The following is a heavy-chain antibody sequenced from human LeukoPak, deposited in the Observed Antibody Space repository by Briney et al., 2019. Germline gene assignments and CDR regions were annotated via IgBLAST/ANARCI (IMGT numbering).Heavy chain of an antibody. CDR1: GFTFSAYW. Sequence: GGSLRLSCAASGFTFSAYWMSWIRQAPGKGLEWVANIKQDGSEKDYVGSVKGRFTISRDNAKNSVYLQMNSVRTEDTAVYYCAREGRGGFDIWGQGTMVTVSS. CDR3: AREGRGGFDI. D-gene: IGHD6-25*01. CDR2: IKQDGSEK. J-gene: IGHJ3*02. V-gene: IGHV3-7*01.